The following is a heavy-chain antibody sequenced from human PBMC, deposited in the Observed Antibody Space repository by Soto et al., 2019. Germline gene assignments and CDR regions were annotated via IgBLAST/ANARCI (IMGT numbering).Heavy chain of an antibody. J-gene: IGHJ5*02. Sequence: ESLCLTCHVCGGSFSGYYWSWIRLPPVKGLEWIGEINHRGCNNYNPSLKSRVTMSEDTSKNQFSLKLTSMTAADTAVYYCATSTWNHNGLDPWGQGTLVTVSS. CDR1: GGSFSGYY. V-gene: IGHV4-34*01. CDR3: ATSTWNHNGLDP. CDR2: INHRGCN. D-gene: IGHD1-1*01.